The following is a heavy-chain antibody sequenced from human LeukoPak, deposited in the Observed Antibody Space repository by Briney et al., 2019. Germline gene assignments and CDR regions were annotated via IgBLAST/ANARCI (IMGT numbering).Heavy chain of an antibody. CDR1: GFTFSSFW. CDR3: ARTGAINAAFDV. V-gene: IGHV3-74*01. J-gene: IGHJ3*01. Sequence: GGSLRLSCAASGFTFSSFWMHWVRQVPGKGLVWVSLINNDGSTTNYADSVKGRFTISRDNAKNTLYLQINSLRAEDTAVYYCARTGAINAAFDVWGLGTMVTVSS. CDR2: INNDGSTT.